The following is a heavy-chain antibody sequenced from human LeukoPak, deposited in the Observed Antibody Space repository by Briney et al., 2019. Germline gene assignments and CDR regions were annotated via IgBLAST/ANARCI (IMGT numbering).Heavy chain of an antibody. CDR3: ARADYGGNSAAFAI. CDR2: IYSGGST. V-gene: IGHV4-59*01. Sequence: PSETLSLTCSVSGGPISSYFWSWIRQPPGKGLEWIGYIYSGGSTKYNPSLESRVSISVDTSQNHFSLKLSSVTAADTAVYYCARADYGGNSAAFAIWGQGTKVTVSS. J-gene: IGHJ3*02. CDR1: GGPISSYF. D-gene: IGHD4-23*01.